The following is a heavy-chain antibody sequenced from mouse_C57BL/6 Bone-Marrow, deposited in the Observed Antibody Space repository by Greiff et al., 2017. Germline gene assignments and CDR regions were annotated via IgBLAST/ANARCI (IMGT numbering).Heavy chain of an antibody. V-gene: IGHV1-50*01. D-gene: IGHD2-1*01. J-gene: IGHJ3*01. CDR2: IDPSDSYT. CDR1: GYTFTSYW. CDR3: AREEGNFFAY. Sequence: QVQLKQPGAELVKPGASVKLSCKASGYTFTSYWMQWVKQRPGQGLEWIGEIDPSDSYTNYNQKFKGKATLTVDTSSSTAYMQLSSLTSEDSAVYYCAREEGNFFAYWGQGTLVTVSA.